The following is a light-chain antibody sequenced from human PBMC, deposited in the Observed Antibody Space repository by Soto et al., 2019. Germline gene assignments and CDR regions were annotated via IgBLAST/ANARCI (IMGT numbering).Light chain of an antibody. Sequence: EIVLTQSPGTLSLSPGERATLSCRASQSVSSSSLAWYQQRPGQAPRLLVYDASNRATGIPPRFSGSGSGRDFTLTISGLEPEDFAVYYCQQYGSSPLISFGQGTRLEIK. V-gene: IGKV3-20*01. CDR1: QSVSSSS. J-gene: IGKJ5*01. CDR3: QQYGSSPLIS. CDR2: DAS.